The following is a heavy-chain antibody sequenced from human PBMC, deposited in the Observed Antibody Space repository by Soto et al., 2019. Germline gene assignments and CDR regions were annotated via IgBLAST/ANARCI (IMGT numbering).Heavy chain of an antibody. V-gene: IGHV3-23*01. J-gene: IGHJ5*02. CDR1: GFTFRNYA. Sequence: PGGSLRLSCEASGFTFRNYAMTWFRRAPGKGLEWVSAIYVTGSTTYYADSVKGRFTISRDNSNTSLNLQMNSLRAKNTARYYCAKTSWCGYYSWFGPWGPGTVVTVSS. D-gene: IGHD3-3*01. CDR2: IYVTGSTT. CDR3: AKTSWCGYYSWFGP.